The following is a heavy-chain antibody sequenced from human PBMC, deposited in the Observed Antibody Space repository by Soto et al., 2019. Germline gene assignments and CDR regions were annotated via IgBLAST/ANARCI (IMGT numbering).Heavy chain of an antibody. CDR3: AKDRRAGGNYRFYSDF. CDR1: GFTFSSYG. D-gene: IGHD3-16*02. Sequence: EVQLLESGGGLVQPGGSLRLSCAASGFTFSSYGMTWVRQAPGKGLEWVSFSSATGAGTYYADSVKGRFTISRDNSKNTLYLQMTSLSADDSAVYYCAKDRRAGGNYRFYSDFWGQGALVIVSS. CDR2: SSATGAGT. J-gene: IGHJ4*02. V-gene: IGHV3-23*01.